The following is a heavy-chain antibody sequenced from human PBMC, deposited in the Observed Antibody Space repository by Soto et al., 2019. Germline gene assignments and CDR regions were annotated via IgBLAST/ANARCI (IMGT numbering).Heavy chain of an antibody. V-gene: IGHV4-59*01. CDR1: GGTISSYY. CDR2: IYYSGST. D-gene: IGHD3-10*01. J-gene: IGHJ6*03. Sequence: SYTLSLTCTGSGGTISSYYWSWIRQPPGKGLEWIGYIYYSGSTNYNPSLKSRVTISVDTSKNQFSLKLSSVTAADTAVYYCARDRVSYYYYYMDVWGKGTTVT. CDR3: ARDRVSYYYYYMDV.